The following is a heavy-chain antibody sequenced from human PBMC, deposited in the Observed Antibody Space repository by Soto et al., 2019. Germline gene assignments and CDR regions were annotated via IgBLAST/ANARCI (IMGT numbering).Heavy chain of an antibody. CDR1: GFTFSSYA. V-gene: IGHV3-23*01. Sequence: EVQLLESGGGLVQPGGSLRLSCAASGFTFSSYAMSWVRQAPGKGLEWVSAISGSGGSTYYADSVKGRFTISRDNSKNTLYLQMNSLRAEDTAVYYCAKANQDGIAVAGHYYYYYGMDVWGQGTTVTVSS. CDR3: AKANQDGIAVAGHYYYYYGMDV. J-gene: IGHJ6*02. D-gene: IGHD6-19*01. CDR2: ISGSGGST.